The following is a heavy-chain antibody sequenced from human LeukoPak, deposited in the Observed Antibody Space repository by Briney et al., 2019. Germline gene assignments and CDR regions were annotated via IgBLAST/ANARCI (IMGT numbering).Heavy chain of an antibody. J-gene: IGHJ5*02. Sequence: PSETLSLTCTVSGGSISDYYWSWIRQPPGKGLEWIGSIYYSGSTYYSPSLKSRVTTSVDTSKNQFSLKLSSVTAADTAVYYCARLLRVGYCSTTTCNWFDPWGQGTLVTVSS. CDR3: ARLLRVGYCSTTTCNWFDP. CDR2: IYYSGST. V-gene: IGHV4-59*12. CDR1: GGSISDYY. D-gene: IGHD2-2*03.